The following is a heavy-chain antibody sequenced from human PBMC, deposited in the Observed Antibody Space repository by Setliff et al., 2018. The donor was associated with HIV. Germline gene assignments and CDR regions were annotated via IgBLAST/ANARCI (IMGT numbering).Heavy chain of an antibody. CDR1: GGSINDERYY. J-gene: IGHJ5*02. Sequence: KPSETLSLTCSVSGGSINDERYYWSWIRQPPGKGLEWTGSIYQSGRTYYNPSLKSRVTISVDTSKNQFYLKLSSVTAADAAVYYCASRVYYYDSSGYLREEGFDPWGQGTLVTVSS. CDR3: ASRVYYYDSSGYLREEGFDP. V-gene: IGHV4-39*01. CDR2: IYQSGRT. D-gene: IGHD3-22*01.